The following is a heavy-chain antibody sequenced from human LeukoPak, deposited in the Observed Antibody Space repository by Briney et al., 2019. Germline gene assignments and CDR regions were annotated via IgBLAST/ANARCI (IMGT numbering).Heavy chain of an antibody. CDR3: ARDPGTVTYYFDY. Sequence: HSGGSLRLSCAASGFTFSSYWMHWVRQAPGKGLEWVALIWYDGSKQYYADSVKGRFTISRDDSKNTLYLQMNSLRAEDTAVYYCARDPGTVTYYFDYWGQGTLVTVSS. D-gene: IGHD4-17*01. J-gene: IGHJ4*02. V-gene: IGHV3-33*08. CDR2: IWYDGSKQ. CDR1: GFTFSSYW.